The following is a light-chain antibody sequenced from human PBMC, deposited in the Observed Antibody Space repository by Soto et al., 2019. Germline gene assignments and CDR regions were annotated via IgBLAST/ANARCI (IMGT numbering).Light chain of an antibody. V-gene: IGLV3-21*02. CDR1: NIGRKS. CDR3: QVWDATTDPNYV. CDR2: DDR. J-gene: IGLJ1*01. Sequence: SYELTQPPSVSVAPGQTARITCGGDNIGRKSVHWYQQRPGQAPVLVVYDDRDRPSGIPERFSGSNSGTTATLTIRRVEAGDEADYYCQVWDATTDPNYVFGPGTKLTVL.